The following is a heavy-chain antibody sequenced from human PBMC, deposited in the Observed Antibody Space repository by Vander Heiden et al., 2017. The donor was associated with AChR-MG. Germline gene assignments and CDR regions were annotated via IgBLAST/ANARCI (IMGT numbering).Heavy chain of an antibody. V-gene: IGHV4-59*11. CDR1: GDSITSHY. J-gene: IGHJ5*02. CDR3: ARRTHESQQMVHGWFQP. Sequence: VQLQESGPGLVTPSETLSPTCTVSGDSITSHYWNWLRQSPGKGLEWIGYIYYSGATNYNPALKSRVTMSIDPSKTQFSLKLTSVTAADTAIYYCARRTHESQQMVHGWFQPWGQGTLVTVSS. CDR2: IYYSGAT. D-gene: IGHD6-13*01.